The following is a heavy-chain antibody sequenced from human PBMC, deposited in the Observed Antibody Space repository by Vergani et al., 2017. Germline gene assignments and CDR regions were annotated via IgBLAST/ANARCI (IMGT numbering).Heavy chain of an antibody. Sequence: EVQLVQSGAEVKKPGESLKISCQGSRYSITNYWIAWVRQRPGKGLEWMGIIYAGDSDVRYSPYFQGQVTMSIDKSLSTAYLQWSSLKASDTATYYCAKTRDFSSFYSSCNWFEPWGQGNQV. CDR2: IYAGDSDV. CDR3: AKTRDFSSFYSSCNWFEP. J-gene: IGHJ5*01. V-gene: IGHV5-51*03. CDR1: RYSITNYW. D-gene: IGHD3-3*01.